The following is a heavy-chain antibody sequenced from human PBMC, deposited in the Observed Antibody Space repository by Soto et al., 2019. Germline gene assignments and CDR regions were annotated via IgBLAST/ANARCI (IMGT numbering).Heavy chain of an antibody. CDR2: ISASTTSI. CDR3: AKDRPVIAAAGIFDY. V-gene: IGHV3-48*01. J-gene: IGHJ4*02. D-gene: IGHD6-13*01. Sequence: PGGSLRLSCAASGFTFRSYSMNWVRQAPGKGLDWISYISASTTSIYYADSVKGRFTISRDNSKNTLYLQMNSLRAEDTAVYYCAKDRPVIAAAGIFDYWGQGTLVTVSS. CDR1: GFTFRSYS.